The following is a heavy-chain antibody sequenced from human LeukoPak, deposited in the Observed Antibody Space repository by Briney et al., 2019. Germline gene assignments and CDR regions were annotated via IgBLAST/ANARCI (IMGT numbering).Heavy chain of an antibody. CDR3: ARDQKGGGWSNFDF. D-gene: IGHD6-19*01. J-gene: IGHJ4*02. CDR1: GFTFSTYG. CDR2: ISFDGRNT. V-gene: IGHV3-64*02. Sequence: GGSLRLSCAASGFTFSTYGFHWVRQLPGKGLEYVSGISFDGRNTHYADSGKGRFASSRGNSKDTLFLQMGSLRGDDMAVYYCARDQKGGGWSNFDFWSQGTLVSVSS.